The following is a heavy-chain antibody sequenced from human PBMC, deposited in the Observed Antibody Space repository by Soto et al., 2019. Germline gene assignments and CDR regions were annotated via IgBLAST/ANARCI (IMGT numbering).Heavy chain of an antibody. Sequence: QVQLVESGGGVVQPGRSLRLSCAASGFTFSSYAMHWVRQAPGKGLEWVAVISYDGSNKYYADSVKGRFTISRDNSKNTLYLQMNSLRAEDTAVYYCARGSVLLWFGALYWGQGTLVSVSS. J-gene: IGHJ4*02. CDR3: ARGSVLLWFGALY. D-gene: IGHD3-10*01. V-gene: IGHV3-30-3*01. CDR2: ISYDGSNK. CDR1: GFTFSSYA.